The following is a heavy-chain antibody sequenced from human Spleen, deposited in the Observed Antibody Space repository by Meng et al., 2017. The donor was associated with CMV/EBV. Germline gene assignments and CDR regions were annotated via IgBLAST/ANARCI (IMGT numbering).Heavy chain of an antibody. CDR2: IPYDRSDK. J-gene: IGHJ4*02. CDR3: ARYSSGVDY. CDR1: GFTFSRYA. V-gene: IGHV3-30*04. D-gene: IGHD6-19*01. Sequence: RLSCAASGFTFSRYAMHWVRQAPGKGLEWVTAIPYDRSDKFYADSVKGRFTISRDNSKNTLFLLMNSLGAEDTAVYSCARYSSGVDYWGQGTLVTVSS.